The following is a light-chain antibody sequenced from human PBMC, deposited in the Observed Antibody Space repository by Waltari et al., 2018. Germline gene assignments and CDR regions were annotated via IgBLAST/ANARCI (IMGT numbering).Light chain of an antibody. J-gene: IGKJ4*01. CDR3: QQYDSSPLS. V-gene: IGKV3-20*01. CDR2: GIS. Sequence: DIVLTQSPGTLSLSPGERATLSCRASPTIRSNYLAWYQQNPGQAPRLPSYGISNRATGIPDRFSGSGSGTDFTLTISRLEPEDFAVYYCQQYDSSPLSFGGGTKVEIK. CDR1: PTIRSNY.